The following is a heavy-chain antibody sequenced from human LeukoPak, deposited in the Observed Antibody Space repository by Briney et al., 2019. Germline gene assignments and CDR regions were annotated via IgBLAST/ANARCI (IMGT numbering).Heavy chain of an antibody. J-gene: IGHJ4*02. V-gene: IGHV3-30*02. CDR1: GFTFSSYG. CDR3: ARRAGDYSHPYDY. Sequence: PGGSLRLSCAASGFTFSSYGMHWVRQAPGKGLEWVAFIRSDGSYKYYADSVKGRFTISRDNSKNTVHLQMNSLRAEDTAMYYCARRAGDYSHPYDYWGQGTLVTVSS. D-gene: IGHD3-22*01. CDR2: IRSDGSYK.